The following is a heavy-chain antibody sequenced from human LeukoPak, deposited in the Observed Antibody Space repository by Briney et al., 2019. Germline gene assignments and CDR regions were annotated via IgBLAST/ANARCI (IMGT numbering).Heavy chain of an antibody. D-gene: IGHD3-22*01. CDR3: ARTTYYYEGSFDY. J-gene: IGHJ4*02. Sequence: PSETLSLTCAVSGYSITSGDYWGWIRQPPGKGLEWIGSLYHSGSTYNNPSLKNRLTISVDTSKNQFSLKLTSVTAADTAVYYCARTTYYYEGSFDYWGQGTLVTVSS. CDR1: GYSITSGDY. CDR2: LYHSGST. V-gene: IGHV4-38-2*01.